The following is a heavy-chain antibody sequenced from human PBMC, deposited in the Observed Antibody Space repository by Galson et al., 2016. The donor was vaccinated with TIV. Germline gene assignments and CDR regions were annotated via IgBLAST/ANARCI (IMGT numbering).Heavy chain of an antibody. CDR3: ARARVVDAYFYYYYYGLDV. V-gene: IGHV3-66*02. CDR1: GLSVSINY. Sequence: SLRLSCAASGLSVSINYLTWVRQAPGKGLEWVSLISDGGKTYSSDSVKGRFTVSRDNSRNTVYLQMNGLRDDDTAVYYCARARVVDAYFYYYYYGLDVGGQGTAVTVSS. CDR2: ISDGGKT. J-gene: IGHJ6*02. D-gene: IGHD3-16*01.